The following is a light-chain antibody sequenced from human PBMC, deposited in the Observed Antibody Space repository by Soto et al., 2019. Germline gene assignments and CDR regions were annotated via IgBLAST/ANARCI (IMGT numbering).Light chain of an antibody. CDR1: SSDVGNYNF. Sequence: QSALTQPASVSGSPGQSITISCTGTSSDVGNYNFVSWYQEHPGKAPKLIIYEVNKRPSGISTRFSGSKSGSTASLTISGLQAEDEADYYCCSHAGSSTHYVFGSGTQLTVL. J-gene: IGLJ1*01. V-gene: IGLV2-23*02. CDR2: EVN. CDR3: CSHAGSSTHYV.